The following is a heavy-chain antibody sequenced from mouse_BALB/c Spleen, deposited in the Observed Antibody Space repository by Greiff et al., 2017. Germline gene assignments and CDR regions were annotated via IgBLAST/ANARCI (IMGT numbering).Heavy chain of an antibody. J-gene: IGHJ2*01. CDR1: GYTFTDYA. CDR3: ARDWEKGYFDY. V-gene: IGHV1S137*01. D-gene: IGHD4-1*01. CDR2: ISTYYGDA. Sequence: QVQLQQSGAELVRPGVSVKISCKGSGYTFTDYAMHWVKQSHAKSLEWIGVISTYYGDASYNQKFKGKATMTVDKSSSTAYMELARLTSEDSAIYYCARDWEKGYFDYWGQGTTLTVSS.